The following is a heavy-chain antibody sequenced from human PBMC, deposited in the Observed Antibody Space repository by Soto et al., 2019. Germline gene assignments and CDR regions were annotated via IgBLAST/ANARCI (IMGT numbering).Heavy chain of an antibody. CDR1: GFSLSTSGVG. Sequence: SGPTLVNPPQTLTLTCTFSGFSLSTSGVGVGWIRQPPGKALEWLALIYWNDDKRYSPSLKSRLTITKDTSKNQVVLTMTNMDPVDTATYYCAHSRLVTIFGAIYYYYGTEVWGQGTTVTVSS. V-gene: IGHV2-5*01. CDR2: IYWNDDK. CDR3: AHSRLVTIFGAIYYYYGTEV. J-gene: IGHJ6*02. D-gene: IGHD3-3*01.